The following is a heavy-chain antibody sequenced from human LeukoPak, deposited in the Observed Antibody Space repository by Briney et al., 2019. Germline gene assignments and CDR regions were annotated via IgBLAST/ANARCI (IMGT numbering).Heavy chain of an antibody. D-gene: IGHD3-22*01. V-gene: IGHV3-30*16. CDR1: GFTFSTYG. Sequence: PGKSLRLSCAASGFTFSTYGIHWVRQAPGKGPEWVAVISYDGSLRFYADAVKGRFTISRDMSKNTVYLQMNSLRSEDTAQYYCARGVMIADGFDLWGQGTLVTVSS. CDR2: ISYDGSLR. J-gene: IGHJ3*01. CDR3: ARGVMIADGFDL.